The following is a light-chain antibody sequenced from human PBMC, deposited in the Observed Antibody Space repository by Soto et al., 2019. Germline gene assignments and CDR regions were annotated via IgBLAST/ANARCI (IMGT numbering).Light chain of an antibody. J-gene: IGLJ1*01. CDR3: CSYIGATTYV. CDR2: HGH. V-gene: IGLV2-23*01. Sequence: QSLFSHPASLSGSPEQSNTISCTATSGFVGSFSLVSWYKQDPGKAAKAMISHGHRRPSGVADRFSGSTSVNSAALTMSGLRADDEADYYCCSYIGATTYVFGTGPKLT. CDR1: SGFVGSFSL.